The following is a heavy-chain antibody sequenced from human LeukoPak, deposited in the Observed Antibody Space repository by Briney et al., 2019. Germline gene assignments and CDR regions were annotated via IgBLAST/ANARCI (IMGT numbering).Heavy chain of an antibody. Sequence: GASVKVSCKASGYTFTSYGISWVRQAPGQGLEWMGWINVYNGNTNYAQKLQGRVTMTTDTSTSTAYMELRSLRSDDTAVYYCARGGGYCSTTSCYTGIIRGWFDPWGQGTLVTVSS. CDR2: INVYNGNT. J-gene: IGHJ5*02. CDR3: ARGGGYCSTTSCYTGIIRGWFDP. CDR1: GYTFTSYG. D-gene: IGHD2-2*02. V-gene: IGHV1-18*01.